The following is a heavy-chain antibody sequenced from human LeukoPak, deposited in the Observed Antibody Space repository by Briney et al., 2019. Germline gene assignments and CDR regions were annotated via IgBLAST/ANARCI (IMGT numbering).Heavy chain of an antibody. V-gene: IGHV4-31*03. D-gene: IGHD1-26*01. J-gene: IGHJ4*02. Sequence: PSETLSLTCTVSGVSVNSGMYYWTWIRQRPGKGLEWIGCIHFSGSIHYNPSLASRVSISADASDDQFSLRLKSVTAADTAVYYCARGRDYAKVGYWDQGKLVIVSS. CDR3: ARGRDYAKVGY. CDR2: IHFSGSI. CDR1: GVSVNSGMYY.